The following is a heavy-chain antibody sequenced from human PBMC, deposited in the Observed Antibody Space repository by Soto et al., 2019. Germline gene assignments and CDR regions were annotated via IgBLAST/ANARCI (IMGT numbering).Heavy chain of an antibody. Sequence: PSETLSLTCAVYGGSFSGYYWSWIRQPPGKGLGWIGEINHSGSTNYNPSLKSRVTISVDTSKNQFSLKLSSVTAADTAVYYCARYCSSTSCYLLPSSNWFDPWGQGTLVTVSS. J-gene: IGHJ5*02. CDR3: ARYCSSTSCYLLPSSNWFDP. CDR1: GGSFSGYY. D-gene: IGHD2-2*01. V-gene: IGHV4-34*01. CDR2: INHSGST.